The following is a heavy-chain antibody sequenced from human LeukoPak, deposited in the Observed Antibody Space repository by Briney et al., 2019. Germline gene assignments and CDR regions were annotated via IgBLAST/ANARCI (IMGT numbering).Heavy chain of an antibody. J-gene: IGHJ5*02. D-gene: IGHD2-2*02. CDR3: ARAIVVVPAAIGWFDP. Sequence: SETLSLTCTVSGGSISSYYWSWIRQPPGKGLEWIGYIYYSGSTNYNPSLKSRVTISVDTSKNQFSLKLSSVTAADTAVYYCARAIVVVPAAIGWFDPWGQGTPVTVSS. V-gene: IGHV4-59*01. CDR2: IYYSGST. CDR1: GGSISSYY.